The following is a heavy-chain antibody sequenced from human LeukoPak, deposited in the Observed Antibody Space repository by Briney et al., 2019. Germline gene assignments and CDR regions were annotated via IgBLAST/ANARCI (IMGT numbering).Heavy chain of an antibody. CDR1: GFTFSWYA. Sequence: GGSLRLSCSASGFTFSWYAMHWVRQAPGKGLEYVSTISSNGGSTYYADSVKGRFTVSRDNSKNTLYLQMSSLRAEDTAVYHRVKGSSGWYEGYFDYWGQGTLVTVSS. CDR2: ISSNGGST. D-gene: IGHD6-19*01. CDR3: VKGSSGWYEGYFDY. V-gene: IGHV3-64D*09. J-gene: IGHJ4*02.